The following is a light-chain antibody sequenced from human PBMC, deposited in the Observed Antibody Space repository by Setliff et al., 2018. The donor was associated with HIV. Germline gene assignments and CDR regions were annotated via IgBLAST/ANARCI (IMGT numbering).Light chain of an antibody. CDR1: SSDVGNYNL. Sequence: SVLSQPASVSGSPGQSITVSCTGTSSDVGNYNLVSWYQQHPGKAPKLIIYEVTKRPSGVSNRFSGSKSGNTASLTVSGLQAEDEADYYCCSYAGDNIVLFGGGTKVTVL. CDR3: CSYAGDNIVL. V-gene: IGLV2-23*02. J-gene: IGLJ2*01. CDR2: EVT.